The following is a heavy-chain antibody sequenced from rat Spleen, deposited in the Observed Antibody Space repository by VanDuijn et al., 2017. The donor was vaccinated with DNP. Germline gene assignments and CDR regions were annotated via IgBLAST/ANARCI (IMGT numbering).Heavy chain of an antibody. D-gene: IGHD1-11*01. CDR3: ATFEGRDA. CDR1: GFTFSDYN. J-gene: IGHJ4*01. V-gene: IGHV5S10*01. Sequence: EVQLVESGGGLVQPGRSMKLSCAASGFTFSDYNMAWVRQAPKKGMEWVATIIYDGSRTYYSDSVKGRFTISRDNAKSTLYLQMDSLRSEDTATYYCATFEGRDAWGQGTSVTVSS. CDR2: IIYDGSRT.